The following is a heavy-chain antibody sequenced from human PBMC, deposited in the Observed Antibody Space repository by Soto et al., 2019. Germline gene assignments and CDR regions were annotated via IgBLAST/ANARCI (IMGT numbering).Heavy chain of an antibody. Sequence: GGSLRLSCAASGFTFSSYAMSWVRQAPGKGLEWVSAISGSGGSTYYADSVKGRFTISRDNSKNTLYLQMNSLRAEDTAVYYCAKDRLGVRDRDSTTVPSSYYYYYYMDVWGKGTTVTVSS. CDR3: AKDRLGVRDRDSTTVPSSYYYYYYMDV. J-gene: IGHJ6*03. CDR1: GFTFSSYA. D-gene: IGHD1-26*01. V-gene: IGHV3-23*01. CDR2: ISGSGGST.